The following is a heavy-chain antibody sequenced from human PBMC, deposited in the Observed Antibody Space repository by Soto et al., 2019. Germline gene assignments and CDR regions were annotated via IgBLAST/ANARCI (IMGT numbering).Heavy chain of an antibody. V-gene: IGHV3-53*01. CDR1: GFSVTANY. Sequence: GESLKISCEVSGFSVTANYMSWVRQAPGKGLEWVSVIFSGGGTDYVDSVKGRFTISRDISKNTLYIKMNSLRAEDTALYYCHGYGYWGHGTLVTASS. CDR2: IFSGGGT. CDR3: HGYGY. J-gene: IGHJ4*01. D-gene: IGHD5-12*01.